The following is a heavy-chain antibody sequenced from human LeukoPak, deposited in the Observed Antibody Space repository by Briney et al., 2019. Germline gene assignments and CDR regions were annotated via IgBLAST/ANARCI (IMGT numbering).Heavy chain of an antibody. CDR1: GFSFSSYN. V-gene: IGHV3-21*01. Sequence: PGGSLRLSCEASGFSFSSYNMDWVRQTPGKGLEWISSITTSSTYTFYADSVKGRFTISRDNARNSLYLRMISLRVEDTAVYYCARDPYSGTYGNTYYYYMDVWGKGTTVTISS. CDR3: ARDPYSGTYGNTYYYYMDV. D-gene: IGHD1-26*01. J-gene: IGHJ6*03. CDR2: ITTSSTYT.